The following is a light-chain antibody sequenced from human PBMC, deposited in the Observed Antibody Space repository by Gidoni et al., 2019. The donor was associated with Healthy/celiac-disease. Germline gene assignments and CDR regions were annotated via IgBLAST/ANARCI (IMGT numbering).Light chain of an antibody. V-gene: IGKV1-39*01. CDR2: AAS. Sequence: DIQMTHSPSSLSASVGDRVTITCRASQSISSYLNWYQQKPGKAPKRLIYAASSLQSGVPSRFSGSGSGTDFTLTISSLQPEDFATYDCQQSYSTLRTFGGGTKVEIK. CDR1: QSISSY. J-gene: IGKJ4*01. CDR3: QQSYSTLRT.